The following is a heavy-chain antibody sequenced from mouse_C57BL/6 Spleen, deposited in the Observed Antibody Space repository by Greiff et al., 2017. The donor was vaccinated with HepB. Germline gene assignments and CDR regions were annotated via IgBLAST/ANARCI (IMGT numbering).Heavy chain of an antibody. J-gene: IGHJ4*01. V-gene: IGHV14-4*01. Sequence: VQLQQSGAELVRPGASVKLSCTASGFNIKDDYMHWVKQRPEQGLEWIGWIDPENGDTEYASKFQGKATITADTSSNTAYLQLSSLTSEDTAVYYCTTKNYGSSTYAMDYWGQGTSVTVSS. CDR3: TTKNYGSSTYAMDY. D-gene: IGHD1-1*01. CDR2: IDPENGDT. CDR1: GFNIKDDY.